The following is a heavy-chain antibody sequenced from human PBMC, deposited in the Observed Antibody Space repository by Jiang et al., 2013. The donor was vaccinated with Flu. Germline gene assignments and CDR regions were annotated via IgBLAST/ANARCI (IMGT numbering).Heavy chain of an antibody. CDR3: TTDLNRPFDY. V-gene: IGHV3-23*04. CDR2: ISGSGGTT. J-gene: IGHJ4*02. CDR1: GFTFSSYA. Sequence: VQLVESGGGLVQPGGSLRLSCAASGFTFSSYAMSWVRQAPGKGLEWVSAISGSGGTTDYAAPVKGRFTISRDDSKNTLYLQMNSLKTEDTAVYYCTTDLNRPFDYWGQGTLVTVSS.